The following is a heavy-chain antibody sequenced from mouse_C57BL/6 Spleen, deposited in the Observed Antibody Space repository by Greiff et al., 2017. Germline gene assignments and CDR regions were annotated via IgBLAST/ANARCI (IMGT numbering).Heavy chain of an antibody. CDR1: GYSFTDYN. Sequence: EVQLQQSGPELVKPGASVKISCKASGYSFTDYNMNWVKQSHGKSLEWIGVINPNSGTTSYNQKFKGKATLTVDQSSSTAYMQLNSLTSEDSAVYYCARLSTVVSWYFDVWGTGTTVTVSS. CDR3: ARLSTVVSWYFDV. J-gene: IGHJ1*03. D-gene: IGHD1-1*01. CDR2: INPNSGTT. V-gene: IGHV1-39*01.